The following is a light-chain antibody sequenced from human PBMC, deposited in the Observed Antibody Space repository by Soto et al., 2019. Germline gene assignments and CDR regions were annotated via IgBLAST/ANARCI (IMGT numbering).Light chain of an antibody. CDR2: RNN. V-gene: IGLV1-47*01. J-gene: IGLJ3*02. CDR1: SSNIGSNY. CDR3: AAWDDTLSGRV. Sequence: QAVVTQPPSASGTPGQRVTISCSGSSSNIGSNYVFWYQQLPGAAPKLLICRNNQRPSGVPDRFSGSKSGTSASLAISGLRSDDEADYYCAAWDDTLSGRVFGGGTKLTVL.